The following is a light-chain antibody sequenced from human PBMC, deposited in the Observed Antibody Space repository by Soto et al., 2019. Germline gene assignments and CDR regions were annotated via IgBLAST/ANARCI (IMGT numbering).Light chain of an antibody. CDR3: QVWDSDTDHPV. CDR1: NIGTKS. Sequence: SYELTQPPSVSVAPGQTATIACGGNNIGTKSVNWYQQKPGQAPVLVVYDGGDRPSGIPERFSGSKSGNTATLTISRVEAGDEADDYCQVWDSDTDHPVFGGGTKLTVL. J-gene: IGLJ3*02. CDR2: DGG. V-gene: IGLV3-21*02.